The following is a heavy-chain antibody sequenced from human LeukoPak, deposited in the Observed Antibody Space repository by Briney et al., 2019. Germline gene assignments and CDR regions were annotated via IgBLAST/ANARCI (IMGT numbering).Heavy chain of an antibody. CDR2: IIPILGIA. Sequence: GASVKVSCKASGGTFSSYAISWVRQAPGQGLEWMGRIIPILGIANYAQKFQGRVTITADKSTSTAYMELSSLRSEDTAVYYCARDRGSEMATQFDPWGQGTLVTVSS. V-gene: IGHV1-69*04. CDR1: GGTFSSYA. D-gene: IGHD5-24*01. CDR3: ARDRGSEMATQFDP. J-gene: IGHJ5*02.